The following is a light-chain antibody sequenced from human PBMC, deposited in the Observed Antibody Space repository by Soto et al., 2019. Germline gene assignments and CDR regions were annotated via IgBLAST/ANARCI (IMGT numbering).Light chain of an antibody. CDR3: SSYTSSSALVV. CDR2: DVS. V-gene: IGLV2-14*01. Sequence: QSALTQPASVSGSPGQSITISCTGTSSEVGGYNYVSWYQQHPGKAPKLMIYDVSNRPSGVSNRFSGSKSGNRASLTISGLQAEDEGDYYCSSYTSSSALVVFGGGTKLTVL. CDR1: SSEVGGYNY. J-gene: IGLJ2*01.